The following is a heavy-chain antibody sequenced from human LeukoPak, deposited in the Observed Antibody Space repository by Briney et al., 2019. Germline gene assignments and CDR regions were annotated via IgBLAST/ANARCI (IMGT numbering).Heavy chain of an antibody. Sequence: AGGSLRLSCAASGFTFSSDGMHWVRQAPGKGLEWVAVISYDGSNKYYADSVKGRFTISRDNSKNTLYLQMNSLRAEDTAVYYCAKEGPGIAASFGYWGQGTLVTVSS. CDR1: GFTFSSDG. J-gene: IGHJ4*02. CDR2: ISYDGSNK. V-gene: IGHV3-30*18. D-gene: IGHD6-13*01. CDR3: AKEGPGIAASFGY.